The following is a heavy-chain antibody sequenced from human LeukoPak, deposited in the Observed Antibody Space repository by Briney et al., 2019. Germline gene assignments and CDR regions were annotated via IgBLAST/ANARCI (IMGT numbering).Heavy chain of an antibody. Sequence: ASVKVSCKASGDTFTGYYMHWVRQAPGQGLEWMGWINPNSGGTNYAQKFQGRVTMTRDTSISTAYMELSRLRSDDTAVYYCARVFEDIVVVPAAPFDYWGQGTLVTVSS. CDR1: GDTFTGYY. V-gene: IGHV1-2*02. J-gene: IGHJ4*02. CDR3: ARVFEDIVVVPAAPFDY. CDR2: INPNSGGT. D-gene: IGHD2-2*01.